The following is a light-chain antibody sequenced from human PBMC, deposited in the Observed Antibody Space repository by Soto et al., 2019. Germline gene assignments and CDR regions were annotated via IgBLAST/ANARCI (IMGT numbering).Light chain of an antibody. Sequence: DIQMTQSPSSLSASVGDRVTITCRASQDINNYLAWYQQKAGKVPKLLIYGASTLQSGVPSRFSGSGSGTDFTLTITSLQPEDVATYYCQKYNSAPRTFGQGTKVEIK. V-gene: IGKV1-27*01. CDR1: QDINNY. J-gene: IGKJ1*01. CDR2: GAS. CDR3: QKYNSAPRT.